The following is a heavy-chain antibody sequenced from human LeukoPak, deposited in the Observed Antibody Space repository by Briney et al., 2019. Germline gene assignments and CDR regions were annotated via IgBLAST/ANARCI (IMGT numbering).Heavy chain of an antibody. V-gene: IGHV4-59*12. D-gene: IGHD6-19*01. J-gene: IGHJ2*01. CDR2: IYYSGST. CDR3: ARASGAVWYFDL. Sequence: SETLSLTCTVSGGSISSYYWGWIRQPPGKGLEWIGYIYYSGSTNYNPSLKSRLTISVDTSKNQFSLKVRSVTAADTAVYYCARASGAVWYFDLWGRGTLVTVSS. CDR1: GGSISSYY.